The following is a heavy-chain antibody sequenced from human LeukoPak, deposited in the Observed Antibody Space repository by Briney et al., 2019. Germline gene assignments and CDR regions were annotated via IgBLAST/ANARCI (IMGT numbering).Heavy chain of an antibody. V-gene: IGHV3-23*01. Sequence: GGSLRLSCAASGFTFSSYAMSWVRQAPGKGLEWVSAISGSGGSTYYADSVKGRFTISRDNSTNTLYLQMNSLRAEDTAVYYCAKRPNYYDSSGSGYYFDYWGQGTLVTVSS. CDR1: GFTFSSYA. CDR2: ISGSGGST. D-gene: IGHD3-22*01. CDR3: AKRPNYYDSSGSGYYFDY. J-gene: IGHJ4*02.